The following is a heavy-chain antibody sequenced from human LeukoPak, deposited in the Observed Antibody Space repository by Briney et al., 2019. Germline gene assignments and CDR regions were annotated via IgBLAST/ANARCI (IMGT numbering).Heavy chain of an antibody. J-gene: IGHJ4*02. CDR3: ARRPSYYDFWSGQED. CDR2: IYSSGNT. V-gene: IGHV4-39*07. D-gene: IGHD3-3*01. CDR1: GDSISSGRNY. Sequence: PSETLSLTCSVSGDSISSGRNYWGWIRQSPGKGLEWIASIYSSGNTHSNPSLKSRVTISVDTSKNQFSLKLSSVTAADTAVYYCARRPSYYDFWSGQEDWGQGTLVTVSS.